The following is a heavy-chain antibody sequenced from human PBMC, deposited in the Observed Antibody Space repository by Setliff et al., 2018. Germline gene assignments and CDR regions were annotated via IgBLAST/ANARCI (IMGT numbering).Heavy chain of an antibody. Sequence: SETLSLTCTAYGGTFSDYYWTWIRQPPGKGLEWIGEINHSGTTNYNPSLKSRVTISVDTSRNQFSLTMSSVTAADAAVYYCARGRNVAARLLDTWGQGSRVTVSS. CDR2: INHSGTT. J-gene: IGHJ5*02. D-gene: IGHD6-6*01. V-gene: IGHV4-34*01. CDR1: GGTFSDYY. CDR3: ARGRNVAARLLDT.